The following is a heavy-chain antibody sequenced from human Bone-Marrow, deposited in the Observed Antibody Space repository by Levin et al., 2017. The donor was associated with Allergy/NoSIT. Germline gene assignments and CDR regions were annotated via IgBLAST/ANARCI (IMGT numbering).Heavy chain of an antibody. CDR2: ISSSGSTI. CDR1: GFTFSSYE. V-gene: IGHV3-48*03. Sequence: GGSLRLSCAASGFTFSSYEMNWVRQAPGKGLEWVSYISSSGSTIYYADSVKGRFTISRDNAKNSLYLQMNSLRAEDTAVYYCARDLRDRGSIDFRLDYWGQGTLVTVSS. J-gene: IGHJ4*02. CDR3: ARDLRDRGSIDFRLDY. D-gene: IGHD2/OR15-2a*01.